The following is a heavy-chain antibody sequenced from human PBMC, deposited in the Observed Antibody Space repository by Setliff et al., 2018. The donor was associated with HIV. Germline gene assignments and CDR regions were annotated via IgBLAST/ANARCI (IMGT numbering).Heavy chain of an antibody. Sequence: QTGGSLRLSCVGSGFIFSKYSLTWVRQAPGKGLEWLGFIRSEAYGGTTEYAASVKGRFTISRDDSKSIAHLQMNRLKIEDTAVYYCTRASSWYYYMGVWGKGTTVTVSS. CDR1: GFIFSKYS. CDR2: IRSEAYGGTT. D-gene: IGHD2-15*01. J-gene: IGHJ6*03. CDR3: TRASSWYYYMGV. V-gene: IGHV3-49*04.